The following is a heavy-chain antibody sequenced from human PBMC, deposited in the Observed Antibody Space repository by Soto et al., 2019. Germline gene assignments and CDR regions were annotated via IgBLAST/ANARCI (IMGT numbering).Heavy chain of an antibody. J-gene: IGHJ5*02. CDR1: GGSISSGGYS. Sequence: QLQLQESGSGLVKPSQTLSLTCAVSGGSISSGGYSWSWFRQPPGEGLEWIGYIYHSGSIYYNPSLKSRVTISVDRSKNQFSLNLSSVPDADTAVYDCARVPRPWGQGTLVTVSS. CDR3: ARVPRP. V-gene: IGHV4-30-2*01. CDR2: IYHSGSI.